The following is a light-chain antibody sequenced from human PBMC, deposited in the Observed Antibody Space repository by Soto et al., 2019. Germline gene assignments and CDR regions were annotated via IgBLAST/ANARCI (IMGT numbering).Light chain of an antibody. Sequence: IVLTQSPLSLPVTLGQPASISCRSSESPVITDGDTLLNWFQQRPGQSPRRLIYRVSNRDFGVPDKFSGSGSGTEFTLKISSVEAEDVAIYYCMQGASWPYTFGQGTKLEI. J-gene: IGKJ2*01. CDR2: RVS. CDR3: MQGASWPYT. CDR1: ESPVITDGDTL. V-gene: IGKV2-30*01.